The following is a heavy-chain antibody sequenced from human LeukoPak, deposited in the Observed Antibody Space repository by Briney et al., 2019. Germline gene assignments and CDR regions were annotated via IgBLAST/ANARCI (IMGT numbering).Heavy chain of an antibody. Sequence: GGSLRLSCAASGFTFSSYAMSWVRQAPGKGLEWVSAISGSGGSTYYADSAKGRFTISRDNSKNTLYLQMNSLRAEDTAVYYCAKDPIVVVPAAIDYWGQGTLVAVSS. V-gene: IGHV3-23*01. CDR3: AKDPIVVVPAAIDY. D-gene: IGHD2-2*01. CDR1: GFTFSSYA. CDR2: ISGSGGST. J-gene: IGHJ4*02.